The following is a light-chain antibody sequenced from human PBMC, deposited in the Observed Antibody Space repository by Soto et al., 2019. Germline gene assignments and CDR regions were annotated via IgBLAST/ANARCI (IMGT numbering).Light chain of an antibody. V-gene: IGLV9-49*01. CDR1: SGYSDYK. CDR2: VGTGGIVG. J-gene: IGLJ3*02. CDR3: GADHGRGSKFVLV. Sequence: QLVLTQPPSASASLGASVTLTCTLSSGYSDYKVDWYQQRPGKGPRFVMRVGTGGIVGSKGDGIPDRFSVLGSGLNRYLTIKNIQDEDESDSHRGADHGRGSKFVLVFGGGTKVTVL.